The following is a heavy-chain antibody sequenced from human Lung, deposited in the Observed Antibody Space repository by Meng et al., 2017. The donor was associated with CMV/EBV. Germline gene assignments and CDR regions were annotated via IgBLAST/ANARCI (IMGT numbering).Heavy chain of an antibody. V-gene: IGHV3-30-3*01. Sequence: GGPLRLXXAASGFTFSSYAMHWVRQAPGKGLEWVAVISYDGSNKYYADSVKGRFTISRDNSKNTLYLQMNSLRAEDTAVYYCARDPLSSRYYDFWSGYGGYYYYGMDVWGQGXTVTVSS. CDR3: ARDPLSSRYYDFWSGYGGYYYYGMDV. J-gene: IGHJ6*02. CDR1: GFTFSSYA. CDR2: ISYDGSNK. D-gene: IGHD3-3*01.